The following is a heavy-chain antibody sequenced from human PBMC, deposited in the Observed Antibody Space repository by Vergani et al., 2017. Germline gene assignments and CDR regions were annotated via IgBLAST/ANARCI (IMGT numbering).Heavy chain of an antibody. CDR1: GYSLTELT. CDR2: FDPEHGEV. V-gene: IGHV1-24*01. J-gene: IGHJ4*02. D-gene: IGHD4-17*01. Sequence: QVQLVQSGSEVRKPGASVKVSCQVSGYSLTELTIHWVRQAPGKGLEWMGGFDPEHGEVTFAHHIQGRVTMTEDRSTDTAYMELSSLRPEDTAVYYCARAKGYGDYAFDYWGQGTLVTVSS. CDR3: ARAKGYGDYAFDY.